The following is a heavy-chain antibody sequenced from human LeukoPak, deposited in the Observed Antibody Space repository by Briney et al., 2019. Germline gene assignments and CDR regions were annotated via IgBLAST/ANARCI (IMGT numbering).Heavy chain of an antibody. V-gene: IGHV4-39*01. CDR2: IYHSGDT. Sequence: SETLSLTCTVSGDSIDSSTYFWGWIRQSPGKGLEWIATIYHSGDTFYTPSLQSRVTISVDIIKNQFSLKVNSVTPADTAVYYCARRGVGASPFDFWGQGTLVTVS. CDR3: ARRGVGASPFDF. CDR1: GDSIDSSTYF. D-gene: IGHD1-26*01. J-gene: IGHJ4*02.